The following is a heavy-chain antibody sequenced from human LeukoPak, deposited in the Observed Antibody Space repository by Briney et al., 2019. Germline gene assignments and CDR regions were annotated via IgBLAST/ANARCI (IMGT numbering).Heavy chain of an antibody. CDR3: AQAVAGTRRFYYYYGMDV. CDR2: IIPIFGTA. CDR1: GGTFSSYA. Sequence: ASVKVSCKASGGTFSSYAISWVRQAPGQGLEWMGGIIPIFGTANYAQEFQGRVTITADESTSTAYMELSSLRSEDTAVYYCAQAVAGTRRFYYYYGMDVWGQGTTVTVSS. J-gene: IGHJ6*02. V-gene: IGHV1-69*13. D-gene: IGHD6-19*01.